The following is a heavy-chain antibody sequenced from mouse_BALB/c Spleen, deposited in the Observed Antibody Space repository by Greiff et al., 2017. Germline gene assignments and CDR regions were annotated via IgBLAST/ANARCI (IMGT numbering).Heavy chain of an antibody. CDR2: IYPGNVNT. CDR1: GYTFTSYY. Sequence: QVQLQQSGPELVKPGASVRISCKASGYTFTSYYIHWVKQRPGQGLEWIGWIYPGNVNTKYNEKFKGKATLTADKSSSTAYMQLSSLTSEDSAVYFCARGLRDYAMDYWGQGTSVTVSS. V-gene: IGHV1S56*01. J-gene: IGHJ4*01. D-gene: IGHD2-2*01. CDR3: ARGLRDYAMDY.